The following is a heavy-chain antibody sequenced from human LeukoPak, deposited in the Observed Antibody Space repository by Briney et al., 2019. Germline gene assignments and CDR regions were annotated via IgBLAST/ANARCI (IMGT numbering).Heavy chain of an antibody. V-gene: IGHV3-53*01. J-gene: IGHJ5*02. CDR2: IYSGGNT. CDR3: AKSGSYTNWFDP. Sequence: PGGSLRLSCAASGFTVSSNYMSWVRQAPGKGLEWVSVIYSGGNTYYADSVKGRFTISRDNSKNTLYLQMNSLRAEDTAVYYCAKSGSYTNWFDPWGQGTLVTVSS. CDR1: GFTVSSNY. D-gene: IGHD1-26*01.